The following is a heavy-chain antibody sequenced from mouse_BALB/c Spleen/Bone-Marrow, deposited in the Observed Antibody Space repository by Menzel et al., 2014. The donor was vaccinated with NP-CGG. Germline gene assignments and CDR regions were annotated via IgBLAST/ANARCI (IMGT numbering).Heavy chain of an antibody. CDR1: GYSFTSYY. V-gene: IGHV1S56*01. D-gene: IGHD2-4*01. Sequence: VQLQQSGPELVKPGASVRISCKASGYSFTSYYIHWVKQRPGQGLEWIGWIYPGNVNTKYNEKFKGKATLTADKSSSTAYMQLGSLTSEDSAVYCCARGGMITENYAMDYWGQGTSVTGSS. CDR3: ARGGMITENYAMDY. J-gene: IGHJ4*01. CDR2: IYPGNVNT.